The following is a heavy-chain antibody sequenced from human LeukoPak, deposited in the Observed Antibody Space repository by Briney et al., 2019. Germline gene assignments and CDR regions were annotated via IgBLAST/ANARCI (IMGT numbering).Heavy chain of an antibody. CDR1: GFIFSNYA. CDR2: ISGSGGTT. V-gene: IGHV3-23*01. CDR3: AREASLVLDWLPNWFDP. D-gene: IGHD3-9*01. J-gene: IGHJ5*02. Sequence: GGSLRLSCAASGFIFSNYAMTWVRQAPGKGLEWISGISGSGGTTKYADSVMGRFSISRDNSKNTLYLQMNSLIAEDTAVYYCAREASLVLDWLPNWFDPWGQGTLVTVSS.